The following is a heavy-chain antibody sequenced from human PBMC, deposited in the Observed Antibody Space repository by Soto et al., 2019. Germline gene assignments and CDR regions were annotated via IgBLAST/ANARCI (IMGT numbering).Heavy chain of an antibody. J-gene: IGHJ6*03. CDR2: IYYSGGT. D-gene: IGHD5-12*01. CDR3: ARKDSGYADYMDV. CDR1: GGSISRGGYY. Sequence: QVQLQESGPGLVKPSQTLSLTCTVSGGSISRGGYYWSWIRQHPGKGLEWIGYIYYSGGTYYNPCLKSRVTISVDTSESQFSLRLSSVTAADTAVYYCARKDSGYADYMDVWGKGTTVTVSS. V-gene: IGHV4-31*03.